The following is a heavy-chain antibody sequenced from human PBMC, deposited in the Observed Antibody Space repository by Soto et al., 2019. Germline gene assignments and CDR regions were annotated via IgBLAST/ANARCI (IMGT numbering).Heavy chain of an antibody. Sequence: QVQLVESGGGLVKPGGSRRLSCAASGLTFSDYVIDWIRQAPGKGLEWIAYISRNSRYTNFADSVRGRFTISRDTAKNSLYLLINDMRADDTAVYYCATTYQEPYDDAFDVCGQGTMVTVSA. CDR1: GLTFSDYV. CDR3: ATTYQEPYDDAFDV. V-gene: IGHV3-11*06. J-gene: IGHJ3*01. D-gene: IGHD5-12*01. CDR2: ISRNSRYT.